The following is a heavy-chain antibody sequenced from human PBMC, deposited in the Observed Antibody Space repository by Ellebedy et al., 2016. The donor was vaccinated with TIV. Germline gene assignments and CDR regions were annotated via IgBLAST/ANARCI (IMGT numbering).Heavy chain of an antibody. CDR2: IGTAGDT. Sequence: LSLTCAASGFTFSSYDMHWVRQGTGKGLEWVSAIGTAGDTYYPGSVKGRFTISRENAKNSLYLQITSLSAEDTAVYYCARVRFGDTAVDYWGQGTLVTVSS. CDR1: GFTFSSYD. D-gene: IGHD2-21*01. V-gene: IGHV3-13*01. CDR3: ARVRFGDTAVDY. J-gene: IGHJ4*03.